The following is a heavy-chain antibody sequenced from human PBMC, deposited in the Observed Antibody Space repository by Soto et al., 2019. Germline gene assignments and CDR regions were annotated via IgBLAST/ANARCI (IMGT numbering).Heavy chain of an antibody. D-gene: IGHD1-7*01. Sequence: PVGSLSPSSAASGFSFANYVMNWVRQAPGRGLEWVSTFFGAADHTFYTDSMTGRFTISRDNYKNTLFLQLNSLRAEDAAVYYCVRRPITATSHWGAFDMWGQGTMLTLSS. J-gene: IGHJ3*02. CDR1: GFSFANYV. CDR3: VRRPITATSHWGAFDM. CDR2: FFGAADHT. V-gene: IGHV3-23*01.